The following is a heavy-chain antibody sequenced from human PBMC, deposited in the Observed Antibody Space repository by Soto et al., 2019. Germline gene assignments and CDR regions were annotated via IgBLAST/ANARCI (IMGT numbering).Heavy chain of an antibody. CDR1: GGTFSSYA. CDR3: AFIHGVVRTSHLFDY. D-gene: IGHD3-3*01. Sequence: SVKVSCKASGGTFSSYAISWVRQAPGQGLEWMGGIIPIFGTANYAQKFQGRVTITADESTSTAYMELSSLRSEDTAVYYCAFIHGVVRTSHLFDYWGQGTLVTVSS. V-gene: IGHV1-69*13. J-gene: IGHJ4*02. CDR2: IIPIFGTA.